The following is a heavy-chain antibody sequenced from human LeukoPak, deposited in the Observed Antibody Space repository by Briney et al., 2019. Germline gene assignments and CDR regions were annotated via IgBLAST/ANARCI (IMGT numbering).Heavy chain of an antibody. Sequence: GGSLRLSCAASGFTFSSYSMNWVRQAPGKGLEWVSSISSSSSYIYYADSVKGRFTTSRDNAKNSLYLQMNSLRAEDTAVYYCARGSAAGTGGYYYGMDAWGKGTTVTVSS. J-gene: IGHJ6*04. V-gene: IGHV3-21*01. CDR1: GFTFSSYS. CDR2: ISSSSSYI. CDR3: ARGSAAGTGGYYYGMDA. D-gene: IGHD6-13*01.